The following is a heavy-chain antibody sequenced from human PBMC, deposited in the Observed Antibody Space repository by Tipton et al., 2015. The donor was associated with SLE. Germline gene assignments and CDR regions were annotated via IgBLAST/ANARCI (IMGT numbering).Heavy chain of an antibody. Sequence: LRLSCTVSGDSIGSHYWNWIRQTPGRGLEWIGFIHYTGSTNYNPSLKSRVTILLDTSKNHFSLRLNSVTAAETAVYYCARGGDGFNDAFDIWGQGTMVTVSS. D-gene: IGHD5-24*01. CDR3: ARGGDGFNDAFDI. CDR1: GDSIGSHY. J-gene: IGHJ3*02. V-gene: IGHV4-59*11. CDR2: IHYTGST.